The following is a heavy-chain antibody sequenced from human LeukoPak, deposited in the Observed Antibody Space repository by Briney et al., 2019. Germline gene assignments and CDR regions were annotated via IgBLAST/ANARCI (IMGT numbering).Heavy chain of an antibody. V-gene: IGHV3-23*01. CDR1: GITLRNYG. Sequence: GGSLRLSCAVSGITLRNYGMSWVRQAPGKGLEWVAGISDSGGSTNYADSVKGRFTISGDNPKNTLYLQMNSLRAEDTAVYFCAKRGVVIRVILVGFHKEAYYFDSWGQGALVTVSS. J-gene: IGHJ4*02. CDR3: AKRGVVIRVILVGFHKEAYYFDS. CDR2: ISDSGGST. D-gene: IGHD3-22*01.